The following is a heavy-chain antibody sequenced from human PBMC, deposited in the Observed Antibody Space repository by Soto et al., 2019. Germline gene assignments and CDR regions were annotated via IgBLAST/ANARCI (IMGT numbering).Heavy chain of an antibody. D-gene: IGHD2-15*01. Sequence: GSLRLSCAASGFTFSSYSMNWVRQAPGKGLEWVSYISSSSSTIYYADSVKGRFTISRDNAKNSLYLQMNSLRAEDTAVYYCATFLGYCSGGSCWAYFDYWGQGTLVTVSS. J-gene: IGHJ4*02. CDR1: GFTFSSYS. CDR2: ISSSSSTI. CDR3: ATFLGYCSGGSCWAYFDY. V-gene: IGHV3-48*01.